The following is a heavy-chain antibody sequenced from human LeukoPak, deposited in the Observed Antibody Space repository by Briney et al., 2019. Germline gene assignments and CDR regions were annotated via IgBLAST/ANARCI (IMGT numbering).Heavy chain of an antibody. J-gene: IGHJ4*02. CDR2: VSTSSYYI. V-gene: IGHV3-21*01. Sequence: GGSLRLSCVASGFTLPSYSMDCVRQAPGKGLEWVSYVSTSSYYIYYADSVKGRFTISRDDAKNSLYLQMNSLRAEATVIYYCASEASGSSTGLIDSWGQGTLVTVSS. CDR3: ASEASGSSTGLIDS. CDR1: GFTLPSYS. D-gene: IGHD1-26*01.